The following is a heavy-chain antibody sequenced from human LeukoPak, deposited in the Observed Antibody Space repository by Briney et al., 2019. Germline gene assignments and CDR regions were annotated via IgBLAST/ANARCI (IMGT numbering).Heavy chain of an antibody. CDR1: GFTFSSYS. V-gene: IGHV3-21*01. CDR2: ISSSSSYI. CDR3: ARVGGSYDFWSGQRNYYYYYMDV. J-gene: IGHJ6*03. Sequence: GGSLRLSCAASGFTFSSYSMNWVRQAPGKGLEWVSSISSSSSYIYYADSVKGRFTISRDNAKNSLYLQMNSLRAEDTALYYCARVGGSYDFWSGQRNYYYYYMDVWGKGTTVTVSS. D-gene: IGHD3-3*01.